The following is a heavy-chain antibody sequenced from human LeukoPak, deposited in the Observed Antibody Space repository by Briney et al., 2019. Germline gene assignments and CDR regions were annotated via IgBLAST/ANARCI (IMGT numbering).Heavy chain of an antibody. J-gene: IGHJ4*02. CDR3: ARVRRSYDFWSGYTIDY. V-gene: IGHV4-30-4*01. D-gene: IGHD3-3*01. CDR1: GGSISSGDYY. Sequence: SETLSLTCTVSGGSISSGDYYWGWIRQPPGKGLEWIGYIYYSGSTYYNPSLKSRVTISVDTSKNQFSLKLSSVTAADTAVYYCARVRRSYDFWSGYTIDYWGQGTLVTVSS. CDR2: IYYSGST.